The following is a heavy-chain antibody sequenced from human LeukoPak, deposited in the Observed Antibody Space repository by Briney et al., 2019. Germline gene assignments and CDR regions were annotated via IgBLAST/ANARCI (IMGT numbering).Heavy chain of an antibody. CDR1: GFTFSSYS. CDR2: ISSSSSYI. CDR3: AGQPAGYNWIYGMDV. V-gene: IGHV3-21*01. D-gene: IGHD1-1*01. J-gene: IGHJ6*02. Sequence: GGPLRLSCAASGFTFSSYSMHWVRQAPGKALEWVSSISSSSSYIYYADSVKGRFTISRDNAKNSLYLQTNSLRAEDTAVYYCAGQPAGYNWIYGMDVWGQGTTVTVSS.